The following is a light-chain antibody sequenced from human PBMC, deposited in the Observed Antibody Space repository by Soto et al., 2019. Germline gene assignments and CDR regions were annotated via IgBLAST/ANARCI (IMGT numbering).Light chain of an antibody. CDR1: QEINSW. CDR3: QQANTFPRT. V-gene: IGKV1-12*01. CDR2: AAS. J-gene: IGKJ1*01. Sequence: DIQMTQSPSTVSASVGDRVTITCRASQEINSWLAWYQQKPVKAPKLLIYAASSLQSGVPSRFSCSGSGTDFTLSITSLQPEDFATYYCQQANTFPRTFAQGTEVDMK.